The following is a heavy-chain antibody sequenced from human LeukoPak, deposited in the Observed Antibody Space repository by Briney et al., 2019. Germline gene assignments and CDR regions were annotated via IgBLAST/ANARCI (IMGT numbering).Heavy chain of an antibody. V-gene: IGHV1-69*13. J-gene: IGHJ4*02. CDR2: IIPIFGTA. Sequence: SVKVSCKASGGTFSSYAISWVRQAPGQGLEWMGGIIPIFGTANYAQKFQGRVTITADESTSTAYMELSSLRSEDTAVYYCARSIAVAGPFYYFDHWGQGTLVTVSS. CDR3: ARSIAVAGPFYYFDH. D-gene: IGHD6-19*01. CDR1: GGTFSSYA.